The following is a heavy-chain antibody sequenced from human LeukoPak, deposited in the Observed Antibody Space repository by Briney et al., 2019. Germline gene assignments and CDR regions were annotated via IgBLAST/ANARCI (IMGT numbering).Heavy chain of an antibody. J-gene: IGHJ6*02. D-gene: IGHD2-2*01. V-gene: IGHV4-34*01. CDR1: GGSFSGYY. Sequence: PSETLSLTCAVYGGSFSGYYWSWIRQPPGKGLEWIGEINHSGSTNYNPSLKSRVTISVDTSKNQFSLKLSSVTAADTAVYYCARGRHCSRTSCFNYYYYGMDVWGQGTTVTVSS. CDR3: ARGRHCSRTSCFNYYYYGMDV. CDR2: INHSGST.